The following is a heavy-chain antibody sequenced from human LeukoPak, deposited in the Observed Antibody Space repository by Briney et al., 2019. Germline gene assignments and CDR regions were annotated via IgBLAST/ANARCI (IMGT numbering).Heavy chain of an antibody. CDR2: IYTSGST. V-gene: IGHV4-61*02. Sequence: SETLSLTCTVSGGSISSSSYYWSWIRQPAGTGLEWIGRIYTSGSTNYNPSLKSRVTMSVDTSKNQFSLKLSSVTAADTAVYYCARDGGGSYSDDDAFDIWGQGTMVTVSS. CDR1: GGSISSSSYY. D-gene: IGHD1-26*01. CDR3: ARDGGGSYSDDDAFDI. J-gene: IGHJ3*02.